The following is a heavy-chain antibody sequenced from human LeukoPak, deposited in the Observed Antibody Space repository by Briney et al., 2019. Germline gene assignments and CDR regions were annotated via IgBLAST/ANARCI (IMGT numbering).Heavy chain of an antibody. CDR2: ISAYNGNT. V-gene: IGHV1-18*01. J-gene: IGHJ5*02. Sequence: ASVKVSCKASGYTFTSYGISWVRQAPGQGLEWMGWISAYNGNTNYAQKLQGRVTMTTDTSTSTAYMELRSLRSDDTAVYYCARDPQTYYYGSGSYYDNNWFDPWGQGTLVTVSS. CDR1: GYTFTSYG. D-gene: IGHD3-10*01. CDR3: ARDPQTYYYGSGSYYDNNWFDP.